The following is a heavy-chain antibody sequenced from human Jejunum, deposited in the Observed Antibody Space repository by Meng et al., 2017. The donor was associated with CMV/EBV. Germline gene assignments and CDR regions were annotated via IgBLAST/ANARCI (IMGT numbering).Heavy chain of an antibody. V-gene: IGHV4/OR15-8*02. CDR2: IFHSGAT. Sequence: RVLTCVVSGGSLIGTNWWNWVRQPPGGGLEWIGEIFHSGATNYNPSLKSRVTISIDNSKNQFSLKLTSMTAADTAVYFCGDPPAGYWGQGILVTVSS. CDR3: GDPPAGY. CDR1: GGSLIGTNW. J-gene: IGHJ4*02.